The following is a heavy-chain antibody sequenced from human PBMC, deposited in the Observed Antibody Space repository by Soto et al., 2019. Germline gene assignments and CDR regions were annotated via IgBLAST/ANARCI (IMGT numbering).Heavy chain of an antibody. D-gene: IGHD6-6*01. J-gene: IGHJ4*02. CDR2: VSASGGTT. CDR1: GFTFSSYT. V-gene: IGHV3-23*01. CDR3: ARGLSTISAL. Sequence: EVQLLESGGGFVQPGGSLRVSCAASGFTFSSYTMSWVRQAPGKGLEWGSSVSASGGTTYYADSVKGRFTISRDNSKSSLYLQMNSLRAEDTAVYYCARGLSTISALGGQGTLVTVSS.